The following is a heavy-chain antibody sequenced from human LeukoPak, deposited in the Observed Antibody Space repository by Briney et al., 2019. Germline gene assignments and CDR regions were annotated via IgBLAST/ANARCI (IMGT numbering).Heavy chain of an antibody. V-gene: IGHV3-30-3*01. CDR3: ARDRRYNWNDEGQDY. Sequence: GGSLRLSCAASGFTFSSYAMHWVRQAPGKGLEWVAVISYDGSNKYYADSVKGRFTISRDNSKNTLYLQMNSLRAEDTAVYYCARDRRYNWNDEGQDYWGQGTLVTVSS. J-gene: IGHJ4*02. CDR2: ISYDGSNK. D-gene: IGHD1-20*01. CDR1: GFTFSSYA.